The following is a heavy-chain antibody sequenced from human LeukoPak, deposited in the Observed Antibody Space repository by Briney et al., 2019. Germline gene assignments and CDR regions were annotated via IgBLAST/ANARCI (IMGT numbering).Heavy chain of an antibody. CDR3: ARDRHHYGSGILLPFSY. D-gene: IGHD3-10*01. CDR2: INQDGSEK. J-gene: IGHJ4*02. CDR1: GFTFSSYA. Sequence: GGSLRLSCAASGFTFSSYAMSRVRQAPGKGLEWVATINQDGSEKYYVDSVKGRFTISRDNAKNSLYLQMNSLRVEDTSVFYCARDRHHYGSGILLPFSYWGQGTLVTVSS. V-gene: IGHV3-7*01.